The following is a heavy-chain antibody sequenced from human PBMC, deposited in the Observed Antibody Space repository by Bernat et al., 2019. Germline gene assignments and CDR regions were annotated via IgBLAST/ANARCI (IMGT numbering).Heavy chain of an antibody. Sequence: QVQLVQSGAEVKKPGSSVKVSCKASGGTFSSYAISWVRQAPGQGLEWMGGIIPIFGTANYAQKFQGRVTITADESTSTAYMELSSPRSEDTAVYYRASAPPHTGIFGGMDVWGQGTTVTVSS. CDR1: GGTFSSYA. CDR2: IIPIFGTA. V-gene: IGHV1-69*12. CDR3: ASAPPHTGIFGGMDV. D-gene: IGHD3-3*01. J-gene: IGHJ6*02.